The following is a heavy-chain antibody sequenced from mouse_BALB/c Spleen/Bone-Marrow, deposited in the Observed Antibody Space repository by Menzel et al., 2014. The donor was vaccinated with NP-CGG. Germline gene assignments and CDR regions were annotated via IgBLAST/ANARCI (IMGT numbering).Heavy chain of an antibody. Sequence: EVQLQQSGAELVKPGASVKLSCTASGFNIKDTYMHWVKQRPEQGLEWIGRIDPANGNTKYDPKFQGKATITADTSSNTAYLQLSSLTSEDTAVYYCALYYYGSSGCAYWGQGTLVTVYA. D-gene: IGHD1-1*01. CDR3: ALYYYGSSGCAY. V-gene: IGHV14-3*02. CDR2: IDPANGNT. J-gene: IGHJ3*01. CDR1: GFNIKDTY.